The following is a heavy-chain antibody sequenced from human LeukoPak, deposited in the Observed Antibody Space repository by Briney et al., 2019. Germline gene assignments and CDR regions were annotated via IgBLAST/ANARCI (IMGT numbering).Heavy chain of an antibody. CDR3: AKYFASGSYYKLPH. J-gene: IGHJ1*01. CDR2: ISGSGAYT. Sequence: QPGGSLRLSCAASGFTFSSYAMSWVRQAPGKGLEWVSTISGSGAYTYYADSVKGRFTISRDHSKNTLYLQMNSLRAEDTAVYYCAKYFASGSYYKLPHWGQGTLVTVSS. D-gene: IGHD3-10*01. V-gene: IGHV3-23*01. CDR1: GFTFSSYA.